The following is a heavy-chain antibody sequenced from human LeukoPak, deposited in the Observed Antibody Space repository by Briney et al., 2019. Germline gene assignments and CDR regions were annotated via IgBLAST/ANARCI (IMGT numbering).Heavy chain of an antibody. J-gene: IGHJ6*03. CDR1: GYTFTGYY. CDR3: ARVSVVPAAYYYYYMDV. V-gene: IGHV1-2*02. D-gene: IGHD2-2*01. CDR2: INPNSGGT. Sequence: ASVKVSCKASGYTFTGYYMHWVRQAPGQGLEWMGWINPNSGGTNYAQKFQGRVTMTRGTSISTAYMELSRLRSDDTAVYYCARVSVVPAAYYYYYMDVWGKGTTVTVSS.